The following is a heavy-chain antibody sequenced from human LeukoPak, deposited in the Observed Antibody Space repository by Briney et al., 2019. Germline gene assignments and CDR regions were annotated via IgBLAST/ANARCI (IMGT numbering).Heavy chain of an antibody. V-gene: IGHV1-69*13. CDR1: GGTFSSYA. D-gene: IGHD1-1*01. CDR2: IIPIFGTA. CDR3: ARGQLEWGDYYYYYMDV. J-gene: IGHJ6*03. Sequence: SVKVSCKASGGTFSSYAISWVRQAPGQGLEWMGGIIPIFGTANYAQKFQGRVTITADESTSTAYMELSSLRSEDTAVYYCARGQLEWGDYYYYYMDVWGKGTTVTISS.